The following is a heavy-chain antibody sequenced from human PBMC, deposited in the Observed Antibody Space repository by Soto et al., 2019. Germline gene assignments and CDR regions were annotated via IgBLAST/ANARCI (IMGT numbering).Heavy chain of an antibody. CDR2: ISGSGGST. J-gene: IGHJ4*01. D-gene: IGHD6-19*01. CDR1: GFTLRGKA. Sequence: EVELSETGGGWVQHGGSLRLYSAASGFTLRGKAMTWVRQAPGKGLEWVAGISGSGGSTYYSDSVKGRFSISKDHSKNRVFSQMDHFIGDDTAVDSCAKAPTSGLWSYYFDYWGHGTRVTVSS. V-gene: IGHV3-23*01. CDR3: AKAPTSGLWSYYFDY.